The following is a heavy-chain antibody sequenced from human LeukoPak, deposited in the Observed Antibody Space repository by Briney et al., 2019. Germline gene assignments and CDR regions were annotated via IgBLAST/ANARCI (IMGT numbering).Heavy chain of an antibody. D-gene: IGHD6-13*01. J-gene: IGHJ4*02. CDR1: GFTFSSYS. Sequence: GGSLRLSCAASGFTFSSYSMNWVRQAPGKGLEWVSYISSSSSTIYYADSVKGRFTISRDNAKNSLYLQMNSLRAEDTAVYYCACGFGSSWWKYWGQGTLVTVSS. CDR2: ISSSSSTI. CDR3: ACGFGSSWWKY. V-gene: IGHV3-48*04.